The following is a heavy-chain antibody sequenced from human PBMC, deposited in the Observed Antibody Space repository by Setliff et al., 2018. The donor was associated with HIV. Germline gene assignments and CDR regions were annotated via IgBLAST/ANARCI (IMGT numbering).Heavy chain of an antibody. CDR3: ARDQLAMVRRNGMDV. CDR1: GFTFSSYA. D-gene: IGHD3-10*01. J-gene: IGHJ6*02. V-gene: IGHV3-30*04. CDR2: ISYDGSNK. Sequence: PGGSLRLSCAASGFTFSSYAMHWVRQAPGKGLEWVAVISYDGSNKYYADSVKGRFTISRDNSKNTLYLQMNSLRAEDTAVYYWARDQLAMVRRNGMDVWGQGTTVTVSS.